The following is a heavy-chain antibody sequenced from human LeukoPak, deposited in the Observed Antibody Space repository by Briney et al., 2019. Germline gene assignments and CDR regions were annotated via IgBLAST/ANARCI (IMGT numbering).Heavy chain of an antibody. V-gene: IGHV3-74*01. CDR1: GYTFSRYW. J-gene: IGHJ4*02. D-gene: IGHD4-17*01. CDR3: TTDTLGARDS. CDR2: INEDGSST. Sequence: GGSLRLSCAASGYTFSRYWMHWVRQGPGKGLVWVSRINEDGSSTSYAESVRGRFTISRDNAKNTLYLQMNSLRAEDAAVYYCTTDTLGARDSWGQGTLVTVSS.